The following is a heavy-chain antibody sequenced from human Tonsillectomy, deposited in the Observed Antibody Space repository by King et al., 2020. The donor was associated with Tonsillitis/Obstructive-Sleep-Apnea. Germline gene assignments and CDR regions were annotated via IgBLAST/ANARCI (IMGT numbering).Heavy chain of an antibody. V-gene: IGHV7-4-1*02. CDR3: AREVVVVPATYGWFDP. CDR2: INTNTGIP. CDR1: GYTFTTYA. Sequence: VQLVESGSELKKPGASVKVSCKASGYTFTTYAMNWVRQAPGQGLEWMGWINTNTGIPTYAQGFTGRFGFSLDTSVSTAYLQISSLKAEDTAVYYCAREVVVVPATYGWFDPWGQGTLVTVSS. D-gene: IGHD2-2*01. J-gene: IGHJ5*02.